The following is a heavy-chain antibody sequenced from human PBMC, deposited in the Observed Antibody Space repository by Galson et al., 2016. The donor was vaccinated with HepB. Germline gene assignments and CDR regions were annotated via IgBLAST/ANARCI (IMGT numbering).Heavy chain of an antibody. Sequence: SLRLSCAASGFIFSSFGMHWVRQAPGKGLEWVAVISYDGGNKYYADSVKGRFDISRDDSKSTLYLQMDSLRAEDTALYYCAKSGYCSSTTCYQLSRQHDYYGMDVWGQGTTVTVSS. D-gene: IGHD2-2*01. CDR2: ISYDGGNK. CDR3: AKSGYCSSTTCYQLSRQHDYYGMDV. V-gene: IGHV3-30*18. J-gene: IGHJ6*02. CDR1: GFIFSSFG.